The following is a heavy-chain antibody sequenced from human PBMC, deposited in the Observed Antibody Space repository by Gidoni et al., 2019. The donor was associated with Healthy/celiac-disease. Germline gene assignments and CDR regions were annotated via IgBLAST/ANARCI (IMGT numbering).Heavy chain of an antibody. Sequence: QVQLQQWGAGLLKPSETLSLTCAVYGGSFSGYYWSWIRQPPGKGLEWIGEINHSGSTNYNPSLKSRVTISVDTSKNQFSLKLSSVTAADTAVYYCAAVYYDSSGYHDYWGQGTLGTVSS. CDR3: AAVYYDSSGYHDY. CDR1: GGSFSGYY. V-gene: IGHV4-34*01. CDR2: INHSGST. J-gene: IGHJ4*02. D-gene: IGHD3-22*01.